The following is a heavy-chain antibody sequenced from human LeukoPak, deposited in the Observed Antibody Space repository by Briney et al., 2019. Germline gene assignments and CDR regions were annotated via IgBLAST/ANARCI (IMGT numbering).Heavy chain of an antibody. Sequence: PGGSLRLSCAASGFTFDDYGMHWVRQAPGKGLEWVSGISWNSGSIGYADSVKGRFTISRDNAKNSLYLQMNSLRAEDTALYFCASAVSYYYFDYWGQGTLVTVSS. V-gene: IGHV3-9*01. CDR2: ISWNSGSI. CDR1: GFTFDDYG. D-gene: IGHD3-10*01. CDR3: ASAVSYYYFDY. J-gene: IGHJ4*02.